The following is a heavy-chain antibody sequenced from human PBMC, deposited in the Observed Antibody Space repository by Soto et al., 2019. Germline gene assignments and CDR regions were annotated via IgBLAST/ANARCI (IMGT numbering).Heavy chain of an antibody. Sequence: ASVTVSCKASGYTFTSYYMHWVRQAPGQGLEWMGIINPSGGSTSYAQKFQGRVTMTRDTSTSTVYMELSSLRSEDTAVYYCARDAKAVAGSKYYYGMVVWRQGITVSVSS. J-gene: IGHJ6*02. CDR1: GYTFTSYY. V-gene: IGHV1-46*01. CDR3: ARDAKAVAGSKYYYGMVV. CDR2: INPSGGST. D-gene: IGHD6-19*01.